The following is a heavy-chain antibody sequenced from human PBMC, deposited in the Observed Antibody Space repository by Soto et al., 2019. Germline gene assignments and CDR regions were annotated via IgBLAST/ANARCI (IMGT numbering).Heavy chain of an antibody. V-gene: IGHV3-30-3*01. CDR1: GFTFSNYA. CDR3: ARGGSSGWLGHFYY. J-gene: IGHJ4*02. CDR2: MSYDGSKK. D-gene: IGHD6-19*01. Sequence: GGSLRLSCAASGFTFSNYAMHWVRQAPGKGLEWVAVMSYDGSKKYYADSVKDRFTISRDNSKNTLHLQMNSLRAEVTAVFLCARGGSSGWLGHFYYWGQGTLVTVSS.